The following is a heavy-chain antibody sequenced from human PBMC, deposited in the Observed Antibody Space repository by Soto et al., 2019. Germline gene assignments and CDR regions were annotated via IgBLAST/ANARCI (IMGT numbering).Heavy chain of an antibody. CDR1: GGTFSSYA. V-gene: IGHV1-69*12. J-gene: IGHJ6*02. D-gene: IGHD6-13*01. Sequence: QVQLVQSGAEVKKPGSSVKVSCKASGGTFSSYAISWVRQSPGQGLEWMGGIIPIFGTANYAQKFQGRVTIAADESTSTAYVELSSLRSDDTAVYYCASPAAGTGSYYYGMDVWGQGTTVTVSS. CDR2: IIPIFGTA. CDR3: ASPAAGTGSYYYGMDV.